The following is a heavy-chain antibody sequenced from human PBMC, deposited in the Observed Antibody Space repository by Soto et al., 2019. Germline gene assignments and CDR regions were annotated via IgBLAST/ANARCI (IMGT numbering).Heavy chain of an antibody. Sequence: SETLSLTCAVYGGSLSCYYWTWIRQPPGKGLEWIGEVNPGGITNYSPSVKSRLTISLDTSKKQVSLEMTSVTAADTAVYYCGRVVIKMATQSIDSWGPGTLVTVSS. V-gene: IGHV4-34*01. J-gene: IGHJ4*02. CDR3: GRVVIKMATQSIDS. CDR1: GGSLSCYY. CDR2: VNPGGIT.